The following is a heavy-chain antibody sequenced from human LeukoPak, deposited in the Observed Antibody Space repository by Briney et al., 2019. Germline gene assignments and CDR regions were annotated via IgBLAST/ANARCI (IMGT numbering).Heavy chain of an antibody. CDR1: GFTFSNYD. CDR2: IGTVGDA. Sequence: GGPLRLSCAASGFTFSNYDLHWVRQATGKGLEWVSSIGTVGDAYYSGSVKGRFTISRDNSMNTLYLQMNNVRAEDAAIYFCARRGSEWNSYFYPMDVWGQGTTVTVSS. D-gene: IGHD3-3*01. V-gene: IGHV3-13*01. J-gene: IGHJ6*02. CDR3: ARRGSEWNSYFYPMDV.